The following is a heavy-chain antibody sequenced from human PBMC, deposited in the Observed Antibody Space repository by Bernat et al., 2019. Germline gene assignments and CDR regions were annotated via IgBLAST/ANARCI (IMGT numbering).Heavy chain of an antibody. CDR1: GFTFSSYG. V-gene: IGHV3-30*18. D-gene: IGHD3-16*02. CDR3: AKDVDYDYIWGSYRYSGGIDY. Sequence: QVQLVESGGGVVQPGRSLRLSCAASGFTFSSYGMHWVRQAPGKGLEWVVVISYDGSNKYYADSVKGRFTISRDNSKNTLYLQMNSLRAEDTAVYYCAKDVDYDYIWGSYRYSGGIDYWGQGTLVTVSS. J-gene: IGHJ4*02. CDR2: ISYDGSNK.